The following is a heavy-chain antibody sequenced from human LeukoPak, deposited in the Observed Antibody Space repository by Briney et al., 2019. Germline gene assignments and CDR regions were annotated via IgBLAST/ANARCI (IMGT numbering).Heavy chain of an antibody. Sequence: PSETLSLTCAVYGGSFSGYYWSWIRQPPEKGLEWIGEINHSGSTNYNPSLKSRVTISVDTSKNQFSLKLSSVTAADTAVYYCARGALGAMVVFDYWGQGTLVTVSS. J-gene: IGHJ4*02. CDR3: ARGALGAMVVFDY. CDR2: INHSGST. D-gene: IGHD1-26*01. V-gene: IGHV4-34*01. CDR1: GGSFSGYY.